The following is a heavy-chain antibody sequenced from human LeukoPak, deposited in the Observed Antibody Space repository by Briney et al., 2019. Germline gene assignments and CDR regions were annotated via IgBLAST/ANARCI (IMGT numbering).Heavy chain of an antibody. Sequence: ASVNVSCKASGYTFTEYYMHWVRQAPGPQREWMGWINSNGGGTKYAQKFQGRVTMTRETSISTAYMELSSLAYDDTAVYYCARDTFNGGSCFNWFDPWGQGTLVTVSS. CDR3: ARDTFNGGSCFNWFDP. CDR1: GYTFTEYY. D-gene: IGHD2-15*01. J-gene: IGHJ5*02. CDR2: INSNGGGT. V-gene: IGHV1-2*02.